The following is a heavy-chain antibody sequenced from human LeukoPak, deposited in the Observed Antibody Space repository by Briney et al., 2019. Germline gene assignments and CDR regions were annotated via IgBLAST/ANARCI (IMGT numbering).Heavy chain of an antibody. CDR3: ARGIVVVVGASDHFDY. D-gene: IGHD2-15*01. J-gene: IGHJ4*02. V-gene: IGHV3-7*01. Sequence: PWGSLRLSCAASGFTFSRFAMSWVRPAPGKGLERVGTISPDGSDKYYVDSVKGRFTISRDNAKTSLYLQINSLRADDTALYFCARGIVVVVGASDHFDYWGQGTLITVSS. CDR2: ISPDGSDK. CDR1: GFTFSRFA.